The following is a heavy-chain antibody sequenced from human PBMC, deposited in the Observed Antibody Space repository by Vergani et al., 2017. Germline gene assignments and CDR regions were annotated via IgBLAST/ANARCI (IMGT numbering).Heavy chain of an antibody. V-gene: IGHV3-30*02. CDR2: TQFDGSEN. Sequence: QLQLVESGGGVVQPGGSLRLSCAASSFTFSSYGMHWVRQAPGKGLEWVAFTQFDGSENFYVHSVEGRFTISRDNSKNTLYLQMNSLRADDTAVYYCAKGVYCSSTSCYEGRGYYYGMGVWGQGTTVTFSS. J-gene: IGHJ6*02. CDR3: AKGVYCSSTSCYEGRGYYYGMGV. D-gene: IGHD2-2*01. CDR1: SFTFSSYG.